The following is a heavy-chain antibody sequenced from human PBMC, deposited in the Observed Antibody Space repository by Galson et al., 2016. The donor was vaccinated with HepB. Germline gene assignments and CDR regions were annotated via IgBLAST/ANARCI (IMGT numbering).Heavy chain of an antibody. D-gene: IGHD3-22*01. CDR2: VSHSGRD. CDR1: GGSISTKNW. Sequence: ETLSLTCVVSGGSISTKNWWNWVRQSPGKGLEWIGEVSHSGRDNHNPSLKSRVTTLVDKSKNQFSLKLTSVTAADTAVYYCARGSFYHYDSSGFDYWGQGILVTVSS. V-gene: IGHV4/OR15-8*01. CDR3: ARGSFYHYDSSGFDY. J-gene: IGHJ4*02.